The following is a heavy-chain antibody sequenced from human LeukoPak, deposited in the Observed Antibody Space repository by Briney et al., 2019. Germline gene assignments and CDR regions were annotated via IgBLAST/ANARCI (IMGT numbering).Heavy chain of an antibody. J-gene: IGHJ3*02. CDR1: GYSFTSYW. CDR3: ARQGSGIVGAPFDAFDI. CDR2: IYPGDSDT. Sequence: GASLQISCKGSGYSFTSYWIGWVRQLPGKGLEWMGIIYPGDSDTRYSSSFQGQVTISADKSISTAYLQWSSLKASDTAMYYCARQGSGIVGAPFDAFDIWGQGTMVTVSS. V-gene: IGHV5-51*01. D-gene: IGHD1-26*01.